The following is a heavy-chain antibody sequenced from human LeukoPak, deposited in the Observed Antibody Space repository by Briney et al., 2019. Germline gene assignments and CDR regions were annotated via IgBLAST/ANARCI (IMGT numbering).Heavy chain of an antibody. J-gene: IGHJ1*01. CDR2: IRYDGSNK. Sequence: PGGSLRLSCAASGFTFSSYGMHWVRQAPGKGLEWVAFIRYDGSNKYYADSVKGRFTISRDNSKNTLYLQMNSLRAEDTAVYYCAKDRSGYYPGCFQHWGQGTLVTVSS. V-gene: IGHV3-30*02. CDR3: AKDRSGYYPGCFQH. D-gene: IGHD3-22*01. CDR1: GFTFSSYG.